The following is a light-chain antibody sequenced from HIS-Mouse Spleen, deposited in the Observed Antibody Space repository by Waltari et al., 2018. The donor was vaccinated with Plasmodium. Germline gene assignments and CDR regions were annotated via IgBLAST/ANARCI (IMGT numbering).Light chain of an antibody. V-gene: IGLV2-11*02. CDR1: SRDAGGYNY. CDR2: DFS. CDR3: CSYAGSYTWV. Sequence: QSALTQPASVSGSTGQSITISCTGPSRDAGGYNYVSWYQQHPGKAPKLMISDFSNRPSGVPDRFSGSKSGNTASLTISGLQAEDEADYYCCSYAGSYTWVFGGGTKLTVL. J-gene: IGLJ2*01.